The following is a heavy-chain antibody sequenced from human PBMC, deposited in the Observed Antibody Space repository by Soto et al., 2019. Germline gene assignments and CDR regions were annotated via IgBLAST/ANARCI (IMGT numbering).Heavy chain of an antibody. Sequence: SMQVSCKASGFTFTSFSVQWVRQARGQRLEWIGWIVVGSGNTNYAQKFQERVTITRDMSTSTAYMELSSLRSEDTAVYYCASMVDLGSQQPGDYYYGMDVWG. J-gene: IGHJ6*02. CDR2: IVVGSGNT. D-gene: IGHD6-13*01. CDR3: ASMVDLGSQQPGDYYYGMDV. CDR1: GFTFTSFS. V-gene: IGHV1-58*01.